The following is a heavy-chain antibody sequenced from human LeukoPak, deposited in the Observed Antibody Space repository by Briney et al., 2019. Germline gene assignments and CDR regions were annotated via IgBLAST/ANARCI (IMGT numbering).Heavy chain of an antibody. CDR3: AELGITMIGGV. CDR1: GFTFSSYE. CDR2: ISSSGSTI. D-gene: IGHD3-10*02. J-gene: IGHJ6*04. Sequence: GGSLRLSCAASGFTFSSYEMNWVRQAPGKGMEWVSYISSSGSTIYYADSVKGRFTISRDNAKNSLYLQMNSLRAEDTAVYYCAELGITMIGGVWGKGTTVTISS. V-gene: IGHV3-48*03.